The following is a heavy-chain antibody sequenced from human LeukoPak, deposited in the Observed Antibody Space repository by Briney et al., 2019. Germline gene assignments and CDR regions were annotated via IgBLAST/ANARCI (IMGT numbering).Heavy chain of an antibody. CDR3: ATGYSSGWYFYFQH. Sequence: GGSLRLSCAASGFTFSTCWMSWVRQAPGKGLEWVANIKQDGGEKYYVDSVKGRFTISRDNAKNSLSLRMNSLSAEDTAVYYCATGYSSGWYFYFQHWGQGSLVSVSS. CDR2: IKQDGGEK. D-gene: IGHD6-19*01. J-gene: IGHJ1*01. V-gene: IGHV3-7*02. CDR1: GFTFSTCW.